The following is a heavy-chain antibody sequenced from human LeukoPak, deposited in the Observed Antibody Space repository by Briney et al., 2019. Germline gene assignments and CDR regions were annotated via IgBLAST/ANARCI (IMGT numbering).Heavy chain of an antibody. D-gene: IGHD1-26*01. CDR3: AREGDDYGDH. V-gene: IGHV4-39*01. J-gene: IGHJ4*02. CDR2: IYYSGST. Sequence: SETLSLTCTVSGGSISSSSYYWGWIRQPPGKGLEWIGSIYYSGSTYYNPSLKSRVTISVDTSKNQFSLKLSSVTAADTAAYYCAREGDDYGDHWGQGTLVTVSS. CDR1: GGSISSSSYY.